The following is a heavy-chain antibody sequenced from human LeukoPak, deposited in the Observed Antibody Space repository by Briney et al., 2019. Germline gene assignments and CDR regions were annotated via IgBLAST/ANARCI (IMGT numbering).Heavy chain of an antibody. V-gene: IGHV3-23*01. D-gene: IGHD3-22*01. CDR3: ARGTYYYDSSGYYSQDY. J-gene: IGHJ4*02. CDR2: ISGSGGST. CDR1: GFTFSSYA. Sequence: PGGSLRLSCAASGFTFSSYAMSWVRQAPGKGLEWVSAISGSGGSTYYADSVKGRFTISRDNSKNTLYLQMNSLRAEDTAVYYYARGTYYYDSSGYYSQDYWGQGTLVTVSS.